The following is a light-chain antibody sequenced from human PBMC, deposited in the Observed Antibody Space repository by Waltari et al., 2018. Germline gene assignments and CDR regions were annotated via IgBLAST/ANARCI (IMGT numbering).Light chain of an antibody. J-gene: IGLJ3*02. CDR1: SSNIGSNT. CDR2: SNI. CDR3: AAWDDSLNGPV. V-gene: IGLV1-44*01. Sequence: QSVLTQPPSASGTPGQRVTISCSGSSSNIGSNTVNWYQQLPGTAPKLLIYSNIQRPSGVPDRCSGSKSGTSASLAISGLQSEDDADYYCAAWDDSLNGPVFGGGTKLTVL.